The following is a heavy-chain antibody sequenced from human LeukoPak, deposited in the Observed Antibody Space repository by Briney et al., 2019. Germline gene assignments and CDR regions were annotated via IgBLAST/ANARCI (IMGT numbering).Heavy chain of an antibody. Sequence: SETLSLTCTVSGGSISSFYWSWIRQPPGKELEWIGYIYYSGNTNYNPSLKNRVTISVDTSKNQFSLELSSVTAADTAVYYCARGYSGSYGRFDYWGQGTLATVSS. CDR2: IYYSGNT. CDR3: ARGYSGSYGRFDY. CDR1: GGSISSFY. J-gene: IGHJ4*02. V-gene: IGHV4-59*01. D-gene: IGHD1-26*01.